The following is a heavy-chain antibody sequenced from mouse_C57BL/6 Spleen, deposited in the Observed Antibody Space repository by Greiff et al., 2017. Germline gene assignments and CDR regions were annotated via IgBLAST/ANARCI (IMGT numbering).Heavy chain of an antibody. CDR2: IDPSDSYT. J-gene: IGHJ2*01. V-gene: IGHV1-69*01. CDR3: ARANYGSSLDY. CDR1: GYTFTSYW. D-gene: IGHD1-1*01. Sequence: QVQLQQPGAELVMPGASVKLSCKASGYTFTSYWMHWVKQRPGQGLEWIGEIDPSDSYTNYNQKFKGKSTLTVDKSSSTAYMQLSSLTSEDSAVYYCARANYGSSLDYWRQGTTRTVSS.